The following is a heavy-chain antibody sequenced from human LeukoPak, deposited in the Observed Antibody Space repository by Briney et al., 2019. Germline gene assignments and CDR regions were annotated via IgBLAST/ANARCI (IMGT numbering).Heavy chain of an antibody. Sequence: ASVKVSCKASGYTFTSYGISWVRQAPGQGLEWMGWISAYNGNTNYAQKLQGRVTMTTDTSTSTAYMELRSLRSDDTAVYHCARDPGWDTAMVPDYWGQGTLVTVSS. V-gene: IGHV1-18*01. CDR1: GYTFTSYG. CDR2: ISAYNGNT. J-gene: IGHJ4*02. CDR3: ARDPGWDTAMVPDY. D-gene: IGHD5-18*01.